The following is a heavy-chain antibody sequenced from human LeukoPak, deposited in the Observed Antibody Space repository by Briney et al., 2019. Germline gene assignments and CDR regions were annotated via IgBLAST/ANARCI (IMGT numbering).Heavy chain of an antibody. CDR1: GFSISNSA. CDR3: AKGPSSTNYNWFDP. D-gene: IGHD2-2*01. J-gene: IGHJ5*02. CDR2: IVASSGST. V-gene: IGHV3-23*01. Sequence: GGSLRLSCAASGFSISNSAMSWVRQAPGKGLEWVSLIVASSGSTFYADSVKGRFTISRDNSKNTLYLQMNSLRAEDTAVYYCAKGPSSTNYNWFDPWGQGTLVTVSS.